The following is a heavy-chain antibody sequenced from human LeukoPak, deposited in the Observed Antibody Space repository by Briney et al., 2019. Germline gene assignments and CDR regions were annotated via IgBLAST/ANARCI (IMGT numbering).Heavy chain of an antibody. CDR2: ISYDGSNK. D-gene: IGHD6-19*01. V-gene: IGHV3-30-3*01. CDR1: GFTFSSYA. Sequence: GGSLRLSCAASGFTFSSYAMHWVRQAPGKGLEWVVVISYDGSNKYYADSVKGRFTISRDNSKNTLYLQMNSQRAEDTAVYYCASGYSSGWFYFDYWGQGTLVTVSS. J-gene: IGHJ4*02. CDR3: ASGYSSGWFYFDY.